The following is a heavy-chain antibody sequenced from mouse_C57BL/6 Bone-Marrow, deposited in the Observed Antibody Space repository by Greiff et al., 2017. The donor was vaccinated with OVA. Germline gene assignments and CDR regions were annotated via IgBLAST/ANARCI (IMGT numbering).Heavy chain of an antibody. CDR1: GYTFTSYG. CDR3: ARRGYYGSGWFAY. Sequence: QVQLQQPGAELVKPGASVKLSGKASGYTFTSYGMHWVKQRPGQGLEWIGMIHPNSGSTNYNEKFKSKATLTVDKSSSTAYMQLSSLTSEDSAVYYCARRGYYGSGWFAYWGQGTLVTVSA. CDR2: IHPNSGST. D-gene: IGHD1-1*01. J-gene: IGHJ3*01. V-gene: IGHV1-64*01.